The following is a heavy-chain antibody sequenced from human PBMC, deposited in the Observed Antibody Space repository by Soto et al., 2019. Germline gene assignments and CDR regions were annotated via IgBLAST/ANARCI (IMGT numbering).Heavy chain of an antibody. CDR2: ISGSGGST. D-gene: IGHD4-17*01. Sequence: GSLRLSFAASGFTFSSYAMSWVRQAPGKGLEWISAISGSGGSTYYADSVKGRFTISRDNSKNTLYLQMNSLRAEDTAVYYCAKELRQESAFDYWGQGTLVTLSS. CDR3: AKELRQESAFDY. V-gene: IGHV3-23*01. CDR1: GFTFSSYA. J-gene: IGHJ4*02.